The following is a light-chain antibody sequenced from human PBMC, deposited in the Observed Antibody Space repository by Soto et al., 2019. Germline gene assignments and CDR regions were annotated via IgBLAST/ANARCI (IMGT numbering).Light chain of an antibody. CDR3: QQFSSYPLT. Sequence: EIVLTQSPCTLSFSPWERSTLSFRASQTLTSNYLAWYRQKPGQAPRLLISGASSRATGIPDRFSGGGSGTDFTLTISRLEPEDFAVYYCQQFSSYPLTFGGGTKVDI. CDR1: QTLTSNY. CDR2: GAS. J-gene: IGKJ4*01. V-gene: IGKV3-20*01.